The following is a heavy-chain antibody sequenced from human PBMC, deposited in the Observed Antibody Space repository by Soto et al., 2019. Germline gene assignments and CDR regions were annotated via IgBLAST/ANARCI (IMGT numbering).Heavy chain of an antibody. CDR3: ARIAAAGTKGWFDP. CDR1: GFSLTNARMA. CDR2: IFSNDEK. V-gene: IGHV2-26*01. D-gene: IGHD6-13*01. J-gene: IGHJ5*02. Sequence: QVTLKESGPVLVKPTETLTLTCTVSGFSLTNARMAVSWIRQPPGKALEWLAHIFSNDEKSYSTSLQSRLTISRDTSKSQVVLTMTNMDPVDTATYYCARIAAAGTKGWFDPRGQGTLVTVSS.